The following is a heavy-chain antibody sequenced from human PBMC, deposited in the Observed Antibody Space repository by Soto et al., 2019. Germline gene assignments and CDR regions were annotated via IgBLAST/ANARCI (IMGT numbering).Heavy chain of an antibody. CDR3: ASGSHVPHY. V-gene: IGHV4-30-2*06. D-gene: IGHD6-6*01. J-gene: IGHJ4*02. CDR2: ISHSGST. CDR1: SGSISSGGYS. Sequence: QLQLQESGSGLVKPSQTLSLTCAVSSGSISSGGYSWSWIRQSPGKGLEWIGYISHSGSTYYNPSLKRRVTISVDRSKNQFSLKLSSVTAADTAVDYCASGSHVPHYWGQGTLVTVSS.